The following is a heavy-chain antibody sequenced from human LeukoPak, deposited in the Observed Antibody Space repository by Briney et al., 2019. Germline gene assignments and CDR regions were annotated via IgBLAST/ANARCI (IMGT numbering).Heavy chain of an antibody. CDR3: ARDYTMTHASDI. J-gene: IGHJ3*02. Sequence: PSETLSLTCTVSGGSMSDYYWSWIRQPPGKGLEWIGYIYYTGSTNYNPSLKDRVAISIDTSKNQFSLKLTSVTAADTALYYCARDYTMTHASDIWGQGTLVTVSS. CDR1: GGSMSDYY. CDR2: IYYTGST. V-gene: IGHV4-59*01. D-gene: IGHD3-22*01.